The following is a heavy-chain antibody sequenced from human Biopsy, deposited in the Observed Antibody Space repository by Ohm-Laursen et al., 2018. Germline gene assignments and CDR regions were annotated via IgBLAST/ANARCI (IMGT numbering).Heavy chain of an antibody. Sequence: SLRLSCTASGFTFSDHYMSWIRQAPGKGLEWLSYISPTADIIFDTDSVKGRFTISRDNARDSLYLQMNSLRAEDTAVYYCARDVRPVTMIAEGDFDYWGQGSLVTVS. CDR2: ISPTADII. J-gene: IGHJ4*02. CDR3: ARDVRPVTMIAEGDFDY. V-gene: IGHV3-11*04. D-gene: IGHD3-22*01. CDR1: GFTFSDHY.